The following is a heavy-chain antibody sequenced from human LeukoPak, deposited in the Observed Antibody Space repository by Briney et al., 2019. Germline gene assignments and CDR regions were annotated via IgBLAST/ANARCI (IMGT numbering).Heavy chain of an antibody. CDR1: GVIVSRNF. J-gene: IGHJ5*02. D-gene: IGHD6-19*01. Sequence: GASVRLSCAASGVIVSRNFMSWVRQAPGKGLQWVAIMYAGGTTDYSDSVRGRFHISRDSSNNTLSLQINSLRAEDTAVYYCARGSGSGWPLDRWGQGALVTASA. CDR3: ARGSGSGWPLDR. V-gene: IGHV3-53*01. CDR2: MYAGGTT.